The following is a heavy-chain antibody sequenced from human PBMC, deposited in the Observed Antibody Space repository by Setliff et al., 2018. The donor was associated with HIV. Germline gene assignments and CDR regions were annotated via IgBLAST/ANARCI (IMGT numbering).Heavy chain of an antibody. V-gene: IGHV3-23*01. CDR1: GFTFSSYA. J-gene: IGHJ6*03. CDR3: AKSFNSGPTNWNIDV. CDR2: FRSSGDIK. Sequence: PGGSLRLSCAASGFTFSSYAMSWVRQAPGKGLEWISAFRSSGDIKYYADSVRGRFTISSDNSKNTLYLQMNSLRSEDTAVYFCAKSFNSGPTNWNIDVWGTGTTVTVSS. D-gene: IGHD1-20*01.